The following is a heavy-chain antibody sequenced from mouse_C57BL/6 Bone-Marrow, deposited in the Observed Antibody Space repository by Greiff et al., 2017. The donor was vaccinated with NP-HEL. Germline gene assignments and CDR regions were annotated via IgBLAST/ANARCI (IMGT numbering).Heavy chain of an antibody. V-gene: IGHV1-81*01. CDR1: GYTFTSYG. D-gene: IGHD1-1*02. J-gene: IGHJ4*01. CDR2: IYPRSGNT. CDR3: ARDRGLWSLPDY. Sequence: VQLQQSGAELARPGASVKLSCEASGYTFTSYGISWVKQRTGQGLEWIGEIYPRSGNTYYNEKLKGKATLTADKSSSTAYMELRSLTSEDSAVYFSARDRGLWSLPDYWGQGTSVTVSS.